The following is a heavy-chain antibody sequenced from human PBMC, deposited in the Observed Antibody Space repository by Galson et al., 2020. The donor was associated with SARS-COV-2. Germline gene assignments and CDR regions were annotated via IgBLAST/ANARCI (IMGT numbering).Heavy chain of an antibody. CDR2: IIPIFGTA. CDR1: GGTFSSYA. D-gene: IGHD3-10*01. J-gene: IGHJ3*02. V-gene: IGHV1-69*13. Sequence: SVKVSCKASGGTFSSYAISWVRQAPGQGLEWMGGIIPIFGTANYAQKFQGRVTITADESTSTAYMELSSLRSEDTAVYYCASATNNYYGSGSYYKHDAFDIWGQGTMVTVSS. CDR3: ASATNNYYGSGSYYKHDAFDI.